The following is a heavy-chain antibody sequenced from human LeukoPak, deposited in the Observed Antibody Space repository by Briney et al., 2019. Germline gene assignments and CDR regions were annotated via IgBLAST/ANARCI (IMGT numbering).Heavy chain of an antibody. CDR3: ATYSSSGSFDY. CDR1: GGSISSYY. V-gene: IGHV4-59*12. D-gene: IGHD6-6*01. J-gene: IGHJ4*02. CDR2: IYYSGST. Sequence: PSETLSLTCTVSGGSISSYYWSWIRQPPGKGLEWIGCIYYSGSTNYNPSLKSRVTISVDTSKNQFSLKLSSVTAADTAVYYCATYSSSGSFDYWGQGTLVTVSS.